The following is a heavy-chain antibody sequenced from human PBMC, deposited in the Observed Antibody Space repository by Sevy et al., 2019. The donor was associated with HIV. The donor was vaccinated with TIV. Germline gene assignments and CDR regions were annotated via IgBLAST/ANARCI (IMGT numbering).Heavy chain of an antibody. CDR3: AKKTAAAGVGGFDY. D-gene: IGHD6-13*01. CDR1: GFSFNSYG. V-gene: IGHV3-30*02. Sequence: GGSLRLSCAASGFSFNSYGMHWVRQAPRKGLEWMAFIQFDGSQDYYADSVKGRFTISRDNSKKTLYLQMNSLRTEDTALYYCAKKTAAAGVGGFDYWGQGALVTVSS. CDR2: IQFDGSQD. J-gene: IGHJ4*02.